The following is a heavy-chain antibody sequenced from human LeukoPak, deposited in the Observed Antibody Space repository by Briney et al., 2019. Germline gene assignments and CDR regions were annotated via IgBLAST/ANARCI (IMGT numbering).Heavy chain of an antibody. Sequence: GGSLRLSCAASGFTVSSYYMSWVRQAPGKGLEWVSVIYSGGSTYYADSVKGRFTISRDNSKNTLYLQMNSLRAEDTAVYYCARAVTREIEEDYYDSSGYYYFDYWGQGTLVTVSS. V-gene: IGHV3-53*01. D-gene: IGHD3-22*01. CDR3: ARAVTREIEEDYYDSSGYYYFDY. CDR2: IYSGGST. J-gene: IGHJ4*02. CDR1: GFTVSSYY.